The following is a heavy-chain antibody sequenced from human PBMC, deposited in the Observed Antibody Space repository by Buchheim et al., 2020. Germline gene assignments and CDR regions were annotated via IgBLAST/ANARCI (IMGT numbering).Heavy chain of an antibody. CDR1: GGSFSGYY. Sequence: QVQLQQWGAGLLKPSETLSLTCAVYGGSFSGYYWSWIRQPPGKGLEWIGEINHSGSTNYNPSLKSRVTISGDTSKNQFSLKLSSVTAADTAVYYCARAKIFGYYYYGMDVWGQGTT. CDR3: ARAKIFGYYYYGMDV. J-gene: IGHJ6*02. D-gene: IGHD2/OR15-2a*01. V-gene: IGHV4-34*01. CDR2: INHSGST.